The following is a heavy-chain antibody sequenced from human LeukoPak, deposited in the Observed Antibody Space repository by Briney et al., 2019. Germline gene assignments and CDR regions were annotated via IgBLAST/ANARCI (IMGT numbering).Heavy chain of an antibody. D-gene: IGHD3-3*01. CDR2: INPSGGST. V-gene: IGHV1-46*01. CDR1: GYTFTSYY. CDR3: ARGSSLRGFLEWSHRYGMDV. J-gene: IGHJ6*02. Sequence: GASVKVSCTASGYTFTSYYMHWVRQAPGQGLEWMGIINPSGGSTSYAEKFEGRVTMTRDTSTSTVYMELSSLRSEDTAVYYCARGSSLRGFLEWSHRYGMDVWGQGTTVTVSS.